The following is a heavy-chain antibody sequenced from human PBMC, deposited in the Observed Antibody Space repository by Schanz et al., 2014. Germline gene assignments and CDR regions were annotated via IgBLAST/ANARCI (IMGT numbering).Heavy chain of an antibody. V-gene: IGHV3-33*01. J-gene: IGHJ4*02. CDR2: IWYDENNK. CDR3: ARANYRRKINCDY. Sequence: QVQLVESGGGVVQFGRSLRLSCVASGFTFSSYGMHWVRQAPGKGLEWVAVIWYDENNKYYADSVKGRFTMSRDNSKNTLYLQMNSLRAEDAAVYYCARANYRRKINCDYWGRGTLXTVSS. CDR1: GFTFSSYG. D-gene: IGHD3-10*01.